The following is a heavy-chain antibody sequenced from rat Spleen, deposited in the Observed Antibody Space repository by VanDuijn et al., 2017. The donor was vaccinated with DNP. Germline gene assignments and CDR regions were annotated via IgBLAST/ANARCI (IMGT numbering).Heavy chain of an antibody. D-gene: IGHD4-3*01. V-gene: IGHV5-22*01. CDR3: VRWNSGHFDY. CDR1: GFTFSDYY. Sequence: EVRLVESGGGLVQPGRSLKLSCAASGFTFSDYYMAWVRQAPKKGLEWVAYIGSPAYAPYHGDSVKGRFTISRDNAKSTLYLQMNSLRSEDMATYYCVRWNSGHFDYWGQGVMVTVSS. CDR2: IGSPAYAP. J-gene: IGHJ2*01.